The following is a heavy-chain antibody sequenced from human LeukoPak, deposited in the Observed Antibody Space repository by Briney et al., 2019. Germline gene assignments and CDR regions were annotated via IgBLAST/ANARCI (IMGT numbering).Heavy chain of an antibody. V-gene: IGHV4-34*01. CDR3: ARGLGPIYYYYYYMDV. CDR1: GGSFSGYY. J-gene: IGHJ6*03. Sequence: PSETLSLTCAVYGGSFSGYYWSWIRQPPGKGLEWIGEINHSGSTNYNPSLKSRVTISVDTSKIQFSLKLSSVTAADTAVYYCARGLGPIYYYYYYMDVWGKGTTVTVSS. CDR2: INHSGST.